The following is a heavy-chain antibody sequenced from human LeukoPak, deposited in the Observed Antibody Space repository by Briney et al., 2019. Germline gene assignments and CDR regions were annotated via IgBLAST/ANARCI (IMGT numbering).Heavy chain of an antibody. D-gene: IGHD1-14*01. CDR1: GGSFSGYY. Sequence: SSETLSLTCAVYGGSFSGYYWSWIRQPPGKGLEWIGEIKHDGSTKYNSSLKSRVTISIDTSKNQFSLKLSSVTAADTAVYYCARHLLRTSTSFDYWDQGNLVTVSS. J-gene: IGHJ4*02. V-gene: IGHV4-34*01. CDR3: ARHLLRTSTSFDY. CDR2: IKHDGST.